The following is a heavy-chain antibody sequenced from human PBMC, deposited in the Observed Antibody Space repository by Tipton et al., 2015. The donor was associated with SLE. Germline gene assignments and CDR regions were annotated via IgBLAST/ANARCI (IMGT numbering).Heavy chain of an antibody. Sequence: SLRLSCAASGFNFSTYALHWVRRAPGKGLEWVAVIGYDGTNRHYVDSVKGRFTISRDNSRNTLLLQMTSLRPEDTAVYFCARDGYTHTWYYLDSWGQGTLVTVSS. J-gene: IGHJ4*02. CDR2: IGYDGTNR. V-gene: IGHV3-30*01. CDR1: GFNFSTYA. CDR3: ARDGYTHTWYYLDS. D-gene: IGHD2-2*02.